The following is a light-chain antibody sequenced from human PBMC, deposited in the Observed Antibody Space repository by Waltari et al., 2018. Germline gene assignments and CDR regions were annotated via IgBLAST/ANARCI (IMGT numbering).Light chain of an antibody. V-gene: IGLV2-14*03. J-gene: IGLJ1*01. CDR3: SSYTSSSTRV. Sequence: QSALTQPASVSGSPGQSITISCTGTSSDVGGYNYVSWYQQYPGKAPKLIIFDVSNRPSGVSNRVSGSKSGNTASLTISGLQAEDEADYYCSSYTSSSTRVFGSGTTVTVL. CDR2: DVS. CDR1: SSDVGGYNY.